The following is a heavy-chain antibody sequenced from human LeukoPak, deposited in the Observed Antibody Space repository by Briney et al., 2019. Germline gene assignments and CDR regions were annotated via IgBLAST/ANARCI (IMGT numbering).Heavy chain of an antibody. CDR1: VFTFSSYA. D-gene: IGHD5-12*01. V-gene: IGHV3-23*01. Sequence: GGSLRLSCAASVFTFSSYAMSWVRQAPGKGLEWVSAISGSGGSTYYADSVKGRFTISRDNSKNTLYLQMNSLRAEDTAVYYCAKDLVRGYSGYTSFDYWGQGTLVTVSS. CDR2: ISGSGGST. J-gene: IGHJ4*02. CDR3: AKDLVRGYSGYTSFDY.